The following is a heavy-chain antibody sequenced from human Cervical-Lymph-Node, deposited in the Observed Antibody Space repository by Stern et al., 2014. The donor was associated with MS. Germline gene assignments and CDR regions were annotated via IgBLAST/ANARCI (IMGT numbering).Heavy chain of an antibody. J-gene: IGHJ4*02. CDR1: GGSISSYY. Sequence: VQLQESGPGLVKPSETLSLTCTVSGGSISSYYWSWIRQPPGKRLEWIGYIYYRGSTNYNASLKSRVTISIDTSKNQFSLTLSSVTAADTAVYYCARAMGYGAHGIFDYWGRGTLVTVSS. CDR2: IYYRGST. CDR3: ARAMGYGAHGIFDY. D-gene: IGHD5-12*01. V-gene: IGHV4-59*01.